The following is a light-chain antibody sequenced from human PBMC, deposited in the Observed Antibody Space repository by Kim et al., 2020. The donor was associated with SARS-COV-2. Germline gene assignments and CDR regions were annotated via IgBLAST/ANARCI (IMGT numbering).Light chain of an antibody. V-gene: IGLV1-47*02. CDR2: GNT. Sequence: GQSVTISCSGGDPNIANTYVYWYQQLPGAAPKLLIYGNTQRPSGVPDRFSGSKSGTSASLAISELRPEDEADYYCAAWDASLSARLFGGGTQLTVL. J-gene: IGLJ2*01. CDR1: DPNIANTY. CDR3: AAWDASLSARL.